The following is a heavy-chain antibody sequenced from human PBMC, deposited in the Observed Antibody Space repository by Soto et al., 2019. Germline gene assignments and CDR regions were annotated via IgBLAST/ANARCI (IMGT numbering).Heavy chain of an antibody. J-gene: IGHJ3*02. Sequence: GGSLRLSCAASGFTFSSYAMSWVRQSPGKGLEWVSAISGSGGSTYYADSVKGRFTISRDNSKNTLYLQMNSLRAEDTAVYYCAKTYRGYCSSTSCYWNAFDIWGQGTMVTVSS. V-gene: IGHV3-23*01. CDR1: GFTFSSYA. CDR3: AKTYRGYCSSTSCYWNAFDI. CDR2: ISGSGGST. D-gene: IGHD2-2*01.